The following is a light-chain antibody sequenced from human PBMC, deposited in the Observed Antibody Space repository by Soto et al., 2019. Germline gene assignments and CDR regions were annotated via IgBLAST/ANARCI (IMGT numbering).Light chain of an antibody. V-gene: IGLV1-47*01. J-gene: IGLJ2*01. CDR2: RTD. Sequence: QSALTQPPSVSGTPGQRVSISCSGASSTFANNYVHWYQQVPGAAPKLLMYRTDQRPSGVPERFSGSKSGTSASLTLSGLRPEDEAQYYCAAYTGNWNGPVFGGGTKVPVL. CDR3: AAYTGNWNGPV. CDR1: SSTFANNY.